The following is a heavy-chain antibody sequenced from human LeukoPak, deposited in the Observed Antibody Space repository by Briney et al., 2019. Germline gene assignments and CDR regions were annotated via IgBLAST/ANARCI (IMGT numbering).Heavy chain of an antibody. Sequence: GASVKVSCKASGDTFSSYAISWVRQAPGQGLEWMGIINPSGGSTSYAQKFQGRVTMTRDTSISTAYMELSRLRSDDTAVYYCAKWDDSSGFSLWGQGSLVTVSS. V-gene: IGHV1-46*01. CDR3: AKWDDSSGFSL. CDR2: INPSGGST. CDR1: GDTFSSYA. J-gene: IGHJ4*02. D-gene: IGHD3-22*01.